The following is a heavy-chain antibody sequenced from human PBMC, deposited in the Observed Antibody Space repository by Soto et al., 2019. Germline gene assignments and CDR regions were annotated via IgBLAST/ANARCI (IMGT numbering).Heavy chain of an antibody. CDR3: ARAWNGYSYGYFDY. D-gene: IGHD5-18*01. CDR1: GGSVSSGSYY. CDR2: IYYSGST. Sequence: SETLSLTCTVSGGSVSSGSYYWSWIRQPPGKGLEWIGYIYYSGSTNYNPSLKSRVTISVDTSKNQFSLKLSSVTAADTAVYYCARAWNGYSYGYFDYWGQGTLVTGSA. J-gene: IGHJ4*02. V-gene: IGHV4-61*01.